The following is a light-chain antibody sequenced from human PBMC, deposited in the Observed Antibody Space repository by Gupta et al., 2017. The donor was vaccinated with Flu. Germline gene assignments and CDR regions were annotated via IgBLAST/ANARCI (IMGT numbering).Light chain of an antibody. CDR2: EVI. CDR1: SSDVGGYNY. Sequence: QSALTQPASVSGSPGQSITISCTGTSSDVGGYNYVSWYQHHPCKAPKLMIYEVINRPAGVATRFSGSKSGNTASLTISGLQAEDEADYYCSSDTSSNSLEFGGGTKLTVL. CDR3: SSDTSSNSLE. V-gene: IGLV2-14*01. J-gene: IGLJ3*02.